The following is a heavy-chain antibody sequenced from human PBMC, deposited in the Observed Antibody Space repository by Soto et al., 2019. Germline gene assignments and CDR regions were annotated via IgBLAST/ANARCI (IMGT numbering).Heavy chain of an antibody. CDR1: GGSISSSSYY. V-gene: IGHV4-39*01. Sequence: QLQLQESGPGLVKPSETLSLTCTVSGGSISSSSYYWGWIRQPPGQGLEWIGSIYYSGSTYYNPSLKSRVTISVDTSKNQFSLKLSSVTAADTAVYYCARKGVRYCSSTSCYENWFDPWGQGTLVTVSS. CDR2: IYYSGST. D-gene: IGHD2-2*01. J-gene: IGHJ5*02. CDR3: ARKGVRYCSSTSCYENWFDP.